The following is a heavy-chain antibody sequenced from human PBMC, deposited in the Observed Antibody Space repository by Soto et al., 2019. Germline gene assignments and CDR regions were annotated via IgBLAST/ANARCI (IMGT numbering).Heavy chain of an antibody. CDR1: GFTFSSYA. CDR2: ISGSDDNT. J-gene: IGHJ4*02. CDR3: AKRSSSSTFDY. V-gene: IGHV3-23*01. D-gene: IGHD6-6*01. Sequence: PGESLKISCAASGFTFSSYAMSWVRQAPGKGLEWVSVISGSDDNTYYADSVKGRFTISRDNSKNTLYLQMNSLRAEDTAVYYCAKRSSSSTFDYWGQGTLVTVSS.